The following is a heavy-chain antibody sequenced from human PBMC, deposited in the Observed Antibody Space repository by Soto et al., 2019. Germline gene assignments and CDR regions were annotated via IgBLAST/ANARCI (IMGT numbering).Heavy chain of an antibody. J-gene: IGHJ6*02. Sequence: GGSLRLSCAASGFTFSSYWMSWVRQAPGKGLEWVANIKQDGSEKYYVDSVKGRFTISRDNAKNSLYLQMNSLRAEDTAVYYCARDRVTGCCSSTSCSGTRNYYYYYGMDVWGQGTTVTVSS. CDR2: IKQDGSEK. CDR1: GFTFSSYW. V-gene: IGHV3-7*03. CDR3: ARDRVTGCCSSTSCSGTRNYYYYYGMDV. D-gene: IGHD2-2*01.